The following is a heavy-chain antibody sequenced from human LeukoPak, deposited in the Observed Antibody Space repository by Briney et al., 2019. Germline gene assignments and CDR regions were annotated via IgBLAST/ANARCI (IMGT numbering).Heavy chain of an antibody. CDR3: AKDRVIAVAGTSYFGY. D-gene: IGHD6-19*01. J-gene: IGHJ4*02. V-gene: IGHV3-30*18. CDR2: ISYDGSNK. CDR1: GFTFRSYG. Sequence: GGSLRLSCAASGFTFRSYGMHWVRQAPGKGLEWVALISYDGSNKYYADSVKGRFTISRDNSKNTLYLQMNSLRAEDTAVYYCAKDRVIAVAGTSYFGYWGQGTLVTVSS.